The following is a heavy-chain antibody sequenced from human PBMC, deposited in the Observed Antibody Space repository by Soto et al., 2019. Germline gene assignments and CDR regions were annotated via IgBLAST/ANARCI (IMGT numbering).Heavy chain of an antibody. V-gene: IGHV1-18*01. CDR3: ARDWRNPRGYGSGSGGYYGMDV. CDR2: ISAYNGNT. D-gene: IGHD3-10*01. J-gene: IGHJ6*02. Sequence: ALVKVSCKASGYTFTSYGISWVRQAPGQGLEWMGWISAYNGNTNYAQKLQGRVTMTTDTSTSTAYMELRSLRSDDTAVYYCARDWRNPRGYGSGSGGYYGMDVWGQGTTVTVSS. CDR1: GYTFTSYG.